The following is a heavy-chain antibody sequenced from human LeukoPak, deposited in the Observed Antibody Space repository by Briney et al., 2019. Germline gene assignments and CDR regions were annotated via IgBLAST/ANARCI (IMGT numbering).Heavy chain of an antibody. J-gene: IGHJ4*02. D-gene: IGHD2-2*01. V-gene: IGHV3-30-3*01. CDR1: GFTFSSYA. CDR2: ISYDGSNK. Sequence: PGGSLRLSCAASGFTFSSYAMHWVRQAPGKGLEWVAVISYDGSNKYYADPVKGRFTISRDNSKNTLYLQMNSLRAEDTAVYYCARGFSIVVVPAHGFDYWGQGTLVTVSS. CDR3: ARGFSIVVVPAHGFDY.